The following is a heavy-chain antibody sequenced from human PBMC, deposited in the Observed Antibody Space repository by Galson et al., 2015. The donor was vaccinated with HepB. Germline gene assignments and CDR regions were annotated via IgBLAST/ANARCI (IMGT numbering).Heavy chain of an antibody. Sequence: SVKVSCKASRFSLSNYGISWVRQAPGQGLEWMAWISLYNDNAIYVERLQGRVTVTTDTSTNTAYMGMKSLRSDDTAVYYCAKARYSTSPPDYWGQGTLVTVSS. V-gene: IGHV1-18*01. J-gene: IGHJ4*02. CDR2: ISLYNDNA. CDR3: AKARYSTSPPDY. CDR1: RFSLSNYG. D-gene: IGHD1-26*01.